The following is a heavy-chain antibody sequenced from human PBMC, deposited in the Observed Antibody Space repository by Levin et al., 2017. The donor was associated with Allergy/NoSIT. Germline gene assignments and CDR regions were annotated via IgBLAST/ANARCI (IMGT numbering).Heavy chain of an antibody. J-gene: IGHJ4*02. D-gene: IGHD6-19*01. Sequence: GLEWMGLIFPDDFDTRYSPSFEGQVTISVDKSIRTAYVQWRSLKATETAVYYCARPRPEGNSGWKYFDVWGQGTQVTVSS. CDR3: ARPRPEGNSGWKYFDV. CDR2: IFPDDFDT. V-gene: IGHV5-51*01.